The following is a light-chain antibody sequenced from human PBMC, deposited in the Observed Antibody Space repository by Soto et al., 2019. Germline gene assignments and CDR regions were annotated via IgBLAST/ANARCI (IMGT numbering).Light chain of an antibody. CDR1: QSVSSY. Sequence: EIVLTQSPATLSLSPGERATLSCRASQSVSSYLAWYQQKPGKAPKLLIYDASNRTTGIPTRFSGSGSGTDSPLTISSLEPEDFAVYYCQQRSNWLTFGGGTKVEIK. V-gene: IGKV3-11*01. CDR2: DAS. J-gene: IGKJ4*01. CDR3: QQRSNWLT.